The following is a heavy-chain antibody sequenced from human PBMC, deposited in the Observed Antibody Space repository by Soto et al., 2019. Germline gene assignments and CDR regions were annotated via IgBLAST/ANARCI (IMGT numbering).Heavy chain of an antibody. J-gene: IGHJ4*02. V-gene: IGHV5-51*07. Sequence: TSSDERRVDRVTRYWMSWDHRKPGKGLEWMGIIYPGDSDTRYSPSFQGQVTISADKSISTAYLQWSSLKASDTAMYYCERGTAMVMAFAYWGKGTLVTVS. CDR1: VDRVTRYW. CDR3: ERGTAMVMAFAY. CDR2: IYPGDSDT. D-gene: IGHD5-18*01.